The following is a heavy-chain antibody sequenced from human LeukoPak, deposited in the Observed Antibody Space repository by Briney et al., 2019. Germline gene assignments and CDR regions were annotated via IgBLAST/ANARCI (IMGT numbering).Heavy chain of an antibody. J-gene: IGHJ4*02. Sequence: ASVKVSCKASGYTFTGYYMHWVRQAPGQGLEWMGWINPNSGGTNYAQKFQGRVTMTRDTSISTAYMELSRLRSDDTAVYYCARDRNLATVTTIDYWGRGTLVTVSS. CDR2: INPNSGGT. V-gene: IGHV1-2*02. D-gene: IGHD4-17*01. CDR1: GYTFTGYY. CDR3: ARDRNLATVTTIDY.